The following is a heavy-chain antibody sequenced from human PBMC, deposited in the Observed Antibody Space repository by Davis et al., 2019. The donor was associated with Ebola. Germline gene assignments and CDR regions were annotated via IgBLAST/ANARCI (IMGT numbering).Heavy chain of an antibody. CDR2: FGTSGDT. V-gene: IGHV3-23*01. D-gene: IGHD6-19*01. J-gene: IGHJ3*01. Sequence: GESLKISCAASGFIFRNYVMSWVRQAPGKGLEWVSTFGTSGDTYYADSVKGRSTMSRDNSRNTLSLQMNGLRVEDTAIYYCAKDTSNVWFDVWGQGTMVTVSS. CDR3: AKDTSNVWFDV. CDR1: GFIFRNYV.